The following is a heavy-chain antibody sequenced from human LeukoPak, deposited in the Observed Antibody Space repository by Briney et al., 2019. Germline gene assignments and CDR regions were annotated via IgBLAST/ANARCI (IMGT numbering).Heavy chain of an antibody. Sequence: GGSLRLSCAASGFTFSSYAMSWVRQAPGKGLEWVSAIRGSGGSTYYADSVEGRFTISRDNSKNTLYLQMNSLRAEDTAVYYCASHPPPSAYDFWSGDYSEGYYYYYYYMDVWGKGTTVTVSS. CDR2: IRGSGGST. CDR1: GFTFSSYA. J-gene: IGHJ6*03. V-gene: IGHV3-23*01. D-gene: IGHD3-3*01. CDR3: ASHPPPSAYDFWSGDYSEGYYYYYYYMDV.